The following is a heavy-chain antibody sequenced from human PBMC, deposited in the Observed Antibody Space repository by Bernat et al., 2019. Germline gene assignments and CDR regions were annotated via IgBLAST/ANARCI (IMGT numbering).Heavy chain of an antibody. CDR3: ARAGSGWFHYYYYGMDV. V-gene: IGHV3-74*01. CDR2: INSDGSST. J-gene: IGHJ6*02. CDR1: GFTFSSYW. D-gene: IGHD6-19*01. Sequence: EVQLVESGGGLVQPGGSPRLSCAASGFTFSSYWMHWVRQAPGKGLVWVSRINSDGSSTSYADSVKGRFTISRDNAKNTLYLQMNSLRAEDTAVYYCARAGSGWFHYYYYGMDVWGQGTTVTVSS.